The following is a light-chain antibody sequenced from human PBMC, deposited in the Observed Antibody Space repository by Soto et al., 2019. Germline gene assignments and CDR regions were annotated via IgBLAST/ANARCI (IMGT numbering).Light chain of an antibody. Sequence: EIVLTQSPATLSLSPGERATLSCRASQSVSSYLAFYQQKPGQAPRLLIYDASNRATGIPARFSGSGSGTDFTLTISSLEPEDFAVYYCQQRSNWITFGQGTRLEI. CDR1: QSVSSY. CDR2: DAS. J-gene: IGKJ5*01. CDR3: QQRSNWIT. V-gene: IGKV3-11*01.